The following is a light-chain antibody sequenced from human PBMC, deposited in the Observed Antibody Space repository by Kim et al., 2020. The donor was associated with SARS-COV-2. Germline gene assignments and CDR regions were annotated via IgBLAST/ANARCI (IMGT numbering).Light chain of an antibody. CDR3: QQRGRWPLT. Sequence: EVVLTQSPDTLSLSPGERATLSCRASQSVSNYLVWYQQRPAQAPRLLIYDVSNRATGIPARFSGSGSGTDFTLTISSLEPEDFGVYYCQQRGRWPLTFGGRTKVDIK. CDR2: DVS. J-gene: IGKJ4*01. CDR1: QSVSNY. V-gene: IGKV3-11*01.